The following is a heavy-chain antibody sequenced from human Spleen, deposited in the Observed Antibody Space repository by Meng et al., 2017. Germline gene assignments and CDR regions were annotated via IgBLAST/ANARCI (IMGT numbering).Heavy chain of an antibody. CDR3: ARGKQWNYAMDV. J-gene: IGHJ6*02. V-gene: IGHV1-18*01. CDR1: GGTFTTSA. Sequence: ASVKVSCKASGGTFTTSAISWVRQAPGQGLEWMGWINTYNGDTKYAQQFQGRVTMTTDTSTSTGYMELRSLTSDDTAVYFCARGKQWNYAMDVWGQGTTVTVSS. D-gene: IGHD6-19*01. CDR2: INTYNGDT.